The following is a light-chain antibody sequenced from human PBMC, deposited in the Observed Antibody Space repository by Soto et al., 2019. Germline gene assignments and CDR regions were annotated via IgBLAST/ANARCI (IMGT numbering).Light chain of an antibody. CDR3: QQYDSYSYT. V-gene: IGKV1-5*03. CDR2: KAS. CDR1: QSISNW. Sequence: DIQMTQSPSTVSASVGDRVTITSRASQSISNWLAWYQQKPGEAPKLLIYKASTLDSGVPSRFSGSGSGTEFTLTISSLQPDDFATYYCQQYDSYSYTFGQGTKLEIK. J-gene: IGKJ2*01.